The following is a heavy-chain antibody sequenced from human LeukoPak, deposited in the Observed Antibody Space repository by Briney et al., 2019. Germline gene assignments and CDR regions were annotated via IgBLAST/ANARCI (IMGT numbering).Heavy chain of an antibody. Sequence: GGSLRLSCAASGFTFSSYGMSWVRQAPGKGLEWVAVISYDGSNKYYADSVKGRFTISRDNSKNTLYLQMNSLRAEDTAVYYCARPKYYYDSSGYLGVGYWGQGTLVTVSS. D-gene: IGHD3-22*01. J-gene: IGHJ4*02. CDR1: GFTFSSYG. V-gene: IGHV3-30*03. CDR3: ARPKYYYDSSGYLGVGY. CDR2: ISYDGSNK.